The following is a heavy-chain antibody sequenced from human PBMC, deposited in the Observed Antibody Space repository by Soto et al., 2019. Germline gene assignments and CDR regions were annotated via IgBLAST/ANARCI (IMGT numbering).Heavy chain of an antibody. D-gene: IGHD3-22*01. CDR1: GYTFTSYG. V-gene: IGHV1-18*01. J-gene: IGHJ4*02. CDR3: ARDHTYDSSGQFDD. Sequence: ASVKVSCKASGYTFTSYGISWVRQASGQGLEWMGWISAYNGNTNYAQKLQGRVTMTTDTSTSTAYMELRSLRSDDTAVYYCARDHTYDSSGQFDDWGQATLVTVTS. CDR2: ISAYNGNT.